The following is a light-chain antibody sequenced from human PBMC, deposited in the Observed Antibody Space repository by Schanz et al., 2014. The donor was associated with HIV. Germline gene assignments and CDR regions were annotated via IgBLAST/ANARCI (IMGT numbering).Light chain of an antibody. J-gene: IGLJ3*02. CDR3: QSYDNNLGGSGV. CDR2: RNN. CDR1: SSNIGSNY. V-gene: IGLV1-47*01. Sequence: QSVLTQPPSASGTPGQRVTISCSGSSSNIGSNYVYWYQQLPGTAPKLLIYRNNQRPSGVPDRFSASRSGTSASLAITGLQAEDEGDYYCQSYDNNLGGSGVFGGGTKLTVL.